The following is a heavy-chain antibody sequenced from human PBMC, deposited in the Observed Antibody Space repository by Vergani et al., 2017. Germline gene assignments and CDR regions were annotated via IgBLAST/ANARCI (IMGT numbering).Heavy chain of an antibody. J-gene: IGHJ5*02. CDR3: ARDVRGYSGYDLFNWFDP. D-gene: IGHD5-12*01. V-gene: IGHV1-18*01. CDR2: ISAYNGNT. Sequence: QVQLVQSGAEVKKPGASVKVSCKASGYTFTSYGISWVRQAPGQGLEWMGWISAYNGNTNYAQKLQGRVTMTTETSTSTGYMELRSLRSDDTAVYYCARDVRGYSGYDLFNWFDPWGQGTLVTVSS. CDR1: GYTFTSYG.